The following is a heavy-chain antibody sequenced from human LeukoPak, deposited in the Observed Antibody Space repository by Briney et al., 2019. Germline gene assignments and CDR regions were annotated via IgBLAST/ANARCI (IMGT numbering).Heavy chain of an antibody. CDR3: ARRISGSYLDY. CDR2: ITSRSTT. CDR1: GFTFDNYA. Sequence: GGSLRLSRAASGFTFDNYALSWIRQAPGKGLEWISYITSRSTTYYADSVRGRFTISRDNAKNSLYLEMNGLRDDDTAVYYCARRISGSYLDYWGKGTLVTVSS. V-gene: IGHV3-48*02. D-gene: IGHD3-10*01. J-gene: IGHJ4*02.